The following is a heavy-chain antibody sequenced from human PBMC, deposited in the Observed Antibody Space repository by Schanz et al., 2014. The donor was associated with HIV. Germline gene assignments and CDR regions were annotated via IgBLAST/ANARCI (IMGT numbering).Heavy chain of an antibody. CDR2: ISAYNGNT. V-gene: IGHV1-18*01. CDR1: GYTFTSYG. CDR3: ARDRMTANWKNGMDV. D-gene: IGHD2-21*02. Sequence: QVQLVQSGAEVKKPGASVKVSCKASGYTFTSYGISWVRQAPGQGLEWMGWISAYNGNTNYAPKFQGRVTMTRDTSTTTVYMELRSLRSDDRAVYYCARDRMTANWKNGMDVWGQGTTVTVSS. J-gene: IGHJ6*02.